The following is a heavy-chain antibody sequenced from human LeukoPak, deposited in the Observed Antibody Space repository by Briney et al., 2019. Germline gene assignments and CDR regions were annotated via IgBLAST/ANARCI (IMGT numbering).Heavy chain of an antibody. CDR3: ARDSGTIFGIVRHYFDY. Sequence: ASVTVSCKASGGTFSSYAISWVRQAPGQGLEWMGWISTYTGKINYAQKLQGRVTMTTDTSTSTAYMELRSLRSDDTAVYYCARDSGTIFGIVRHYFDYWGQGTLVTVSS. V-gene: IGHV1-18*01. CDR2: ISTYTGKI. J-gene: IGHJ4*02. CDR1: GGTFSSYA. D-gene: IGHD3-3*01.